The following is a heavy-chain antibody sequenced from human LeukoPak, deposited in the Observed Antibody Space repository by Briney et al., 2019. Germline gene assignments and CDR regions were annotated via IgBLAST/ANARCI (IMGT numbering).Heavy chain of an antibody. CDR3: ATQWGYCSSTSCLRGFDP. V-gene: IGHV1-18*01. Sequence: ASVKVSCKASGYTFTSYGISWVRQAPGQGLEWMGWISAYNGNTNYAQKLQGRVTMTTDTSTSTAYMELRSLRSEDTAVYYCATQWGYCSSTSCLRGFDPWGQGTLVTVSS. CDR2: ISAYNGNT. CDR1: GYTFTSYG. J-gene: IGHJ5*02. D-gene: IGHD2-2*01.